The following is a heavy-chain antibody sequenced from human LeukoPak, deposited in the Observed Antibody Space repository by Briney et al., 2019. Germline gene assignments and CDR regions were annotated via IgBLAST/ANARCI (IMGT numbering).Heavy chain of an antibody. CDR1: GYSFTSYW. CDR2: IYPGDSDT. D-gene: IGHD6-19*01. J-gene: IGHJ4*02. CDR3: ARVRRQWPAAYYFDY. V-gene: IGHV5-51*01. Sequence: GESLKISCKGSGYSFTSYWIGWVRQMPGKGLEWMGIIYPGDSDTRYSPSFQGQVTISADKSISTAYLQWSSLKASDTAMYYCARVRRQWPAAYYFDYWGQGTLVTVSS.